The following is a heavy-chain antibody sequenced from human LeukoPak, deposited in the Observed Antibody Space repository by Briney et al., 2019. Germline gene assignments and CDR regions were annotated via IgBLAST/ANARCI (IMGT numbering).Heavy chain of an antibody. V-gene: IGHV1-46*01. J-gene: IGHJ5*02. CDR2: INPSGGST. Sequence: ASVKVSCKASGDTFTSYYMHWVRQAPGQGLEWMGIINPSGGSTTYAQKFQGRVTMTRDMSTSTVYMELSSLRSEDTAVYYCARDKDGDYGFDPWGQGTLVTVSS. CDR3: ARDKDGDYGFDP. D-gene: IGHD4-17*01. CDR1: GDTFTSYY.